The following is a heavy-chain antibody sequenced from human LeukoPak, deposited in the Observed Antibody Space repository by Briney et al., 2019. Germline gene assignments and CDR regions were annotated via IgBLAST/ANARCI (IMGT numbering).Heavy chain of an antibody. J-gene: IGHJ5*02. CDR2: IYPGDSDT. Sequence: GESLKISCKGSGYSFTSYWIGWVRQMPGKGLEWMGIIYPGDSDTRYSPSFQGQVTISADKSISTAYLQWSSLKASDTAMYYCARRGRSIAAAGTDNWFDPWGQGTLVTVSS. V-gene: IGHV5-51*01. CDR1: GYSFTSYW. D-gene: IGHD6-13*01. CDR3: ARRGRSIAAAGTDNWFDP.